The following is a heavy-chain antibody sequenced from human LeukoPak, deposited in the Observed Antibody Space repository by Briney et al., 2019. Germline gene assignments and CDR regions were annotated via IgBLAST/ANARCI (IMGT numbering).Heavy chain of an antibody. V-gene: IGHV1-69*06. D-gene: IGHD3-22*01. CDR1: GCTFSSYA. Sequence: ASVTVSCKASGCTFSSYAISWVRQAPGQGLEWMGGIIPIFGTANYAQKFQGRVTITADKSTSTAYMELSSLRSEDTTVYYCATGGHVRVYDSSAYYGHYWGQGTLVTVSS. CDR3: ATGGHVRVYDSSAYYGHY. J-gene: IGHJ4*02. CDR2: IIPIFGTA.